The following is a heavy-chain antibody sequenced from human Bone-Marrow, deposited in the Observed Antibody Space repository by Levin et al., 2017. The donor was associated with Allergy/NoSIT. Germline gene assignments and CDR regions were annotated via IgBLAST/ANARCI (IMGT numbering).Heavy chain of an antibody. V-gene: IGHV4-34*12. CDR3: ARALGLCTNDECQSYRFDH. J-gene: IGHJ5*02. CDR1: GGSFSGYS. CDR2: VFHYGST. Sequence: SETLSLTCAVYGGSFSGYSWNWIRQPPGKGLEWIGEVFHYGSTNYNPSLKSRVTISVDRSKNQFSLKLTSVTAADTAVYYCARALGLCTNDECQSYRFDHWGQGTLVTVSS. D-gene: IGHD2-8*01.